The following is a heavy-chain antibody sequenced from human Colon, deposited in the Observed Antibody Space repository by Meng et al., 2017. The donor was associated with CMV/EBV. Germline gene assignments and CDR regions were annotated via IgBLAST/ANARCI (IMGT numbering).Heavy chain of an antibody. Sequence: GESLKISCAVSGFTFSNYEMNWVRQAPGKGLECVAYISSGGSVIYYADSVKGRFTISRDNAKNALYLQMSSLSVDDTAVYYCARDRSEAIDYWGQGTLVTVSS. CDR1: GFTFSNYE. J-gene: IGHJ4*02. CDR2: ISSGGSVI. CDR3: ARDRSEAIDY. V-gene: IGHV3-48*03.